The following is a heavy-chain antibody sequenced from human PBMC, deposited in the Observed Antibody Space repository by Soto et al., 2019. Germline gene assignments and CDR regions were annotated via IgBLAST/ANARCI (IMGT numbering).Heavy chain of an antibody. CDR2: ISGRGGST. J-gene: IGHJ4*02. CDR1: GFTFSSYA. CDR3: AKDFGDSLEAAGTGYY. D-gene: IGHD6-13*01. Sequence: EVQPLESGGGLVQPGGSLRLSCAASGFTFSSYAMSWVRQAPGKGLEWGSAISGRGGSTYYADAVKGRFTISKDNSKTSLYLQRNSLRAEDTAVYYCAKDFGDSLEAAGTGYYWGQGTLVTVSS. V-gene: IGHV3-23*01.